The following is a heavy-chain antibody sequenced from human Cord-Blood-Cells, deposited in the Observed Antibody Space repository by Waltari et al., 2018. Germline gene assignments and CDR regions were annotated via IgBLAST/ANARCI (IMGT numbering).Heavy chain of an antibody. CDR3: ASPLTGTTDY. D-gene: IGHD1-7*01. CDR1: GYTFNGYY. Sequence: QVQLARPGAEVQKPGASVTVSCRATGYTFNGYYLHRVRQAPGQGREWMGWSNPNSGGTNYAQKFQGRVTMTRDTSISTAYMALSRLRSDDTAVYYCASPLTGTTDYWGQGTLVTVSS. J-gene: IGHJ4*02. V-gene: IGHV1-2*02. CDR2: SNPNSGGT.